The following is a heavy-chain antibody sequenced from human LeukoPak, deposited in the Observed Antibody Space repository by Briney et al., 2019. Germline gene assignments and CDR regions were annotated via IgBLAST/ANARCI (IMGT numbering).Heavy chain of an antibody. J-gene: IGHJ3*02. V-gene: IGHV1-2*02. D-gene: IGHD3-22*01. CDR1: GYTFTGYY. Sequence: ASVKVSCKASGYTFTGYYMHWVRQAPGQGLEWMGWINPNTGGTNYAQKFQGRVTMTRDTSISTAYMELSRLRSDDTAVYYCAKITMIDGDALDIWGQGTMVTVSS. CDR3: AKITMIDGDALDI. CDR2: INPNTGGT.